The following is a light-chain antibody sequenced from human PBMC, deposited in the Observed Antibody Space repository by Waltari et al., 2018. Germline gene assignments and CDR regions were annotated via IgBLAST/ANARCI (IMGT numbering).Light chain of an antibody. CDR2: GVS. J-gene: IGKJ4*01. CDR1: QNIGNN. V-gene: IGKV1-39*01. CDR3: QQSFTIPVA. Sequence: DIQVTQSPSSLSASVGDRVSITCRASQNIGNNLNWYQQQPGRAPKLLIYGVSSLNSGVPSRFRGRSSGTEFTLTISSLQPEDFATYYCQQSFTIPVAFGGGTKVDI.